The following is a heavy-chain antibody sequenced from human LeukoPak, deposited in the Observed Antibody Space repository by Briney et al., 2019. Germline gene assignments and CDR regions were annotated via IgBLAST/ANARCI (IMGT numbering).Heavy chain of an antibody. Sequence: SETLSLTCAVYGGSFSGYYWSWIRQPPGKGLEWIGEINHSGSTNYNPSLKSRVTISVDTSKNQFSLKLSSVTAAGTAVYYCARGYYDFWSGYLRDAFDIWGQGTMVTVSS. J-gene: IGHJ3*02. CDR1: GGSFSGYY. CDR2: INHSGST. V-gene: IGHV4-34*01. D-gene: IGHD3-3*01. CDR3: ARGYYDFWSGYLRDAFDI.